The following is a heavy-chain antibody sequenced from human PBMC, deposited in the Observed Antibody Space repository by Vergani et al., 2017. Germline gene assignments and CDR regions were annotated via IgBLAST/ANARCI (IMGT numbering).Heavy chain of an antibody. Sequence: QVQLQQWGAGLLKPSETLSLTCAVYGGSFSGYYWSWIRQPPGKGLEWIGEINHSGSTNDNPSLKSRVTISVDTSKNQFSLKLSSVTAADTAVYYCARGHPFDPWGQGTLVTVSS. CDR2: INHSGST. CDR1: GGSFSGYY. CDR3: ARGHPFDP. V-gene: IGHV4-34*01. J-gene: IGHJ5*02.